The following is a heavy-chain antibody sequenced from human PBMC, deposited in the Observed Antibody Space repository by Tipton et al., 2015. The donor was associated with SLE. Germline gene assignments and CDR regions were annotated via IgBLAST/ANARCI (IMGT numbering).Heavy chain of an antibody. CDR2: IWYDGSNK. CDR1: GFTFSTYG. J-gene: IGHJ4*02. CDR3: ARDLTTVTSEYFDY. V-gene: IGHV3-33*08. Sequence: SLRLSCAASGFTFSTYGMHWARQAPGKGLEWVAVIWYDGSNKYYADSVKGRFTISRDNSKNTLYLQMNSLRAEDTAVYYCARDLTTVTSEYFDYWGQGTLVTVSS. D-gene: IGHD4-17*01.